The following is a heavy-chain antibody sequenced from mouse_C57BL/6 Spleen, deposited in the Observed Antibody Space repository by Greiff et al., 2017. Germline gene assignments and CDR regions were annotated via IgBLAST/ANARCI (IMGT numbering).Heavy chain of an antibody. CDR1: GYTFTSYW. V-gene: IGHV1-9*01. D-gene: IGHD2-3*01. CDR3: ARYDPCAMDY. CDR2: ILPGSGST. Sequence: QVQLQQSGAELMKPGASVKLSCKASGYTFTSYWLEWVKQRPGHGLEWIGEILPGSGSTKYNEKFKGKATIPADTSSNTAYMQLSSLTTEDSAIYYGARYDPCAMDYWGKGTTVTVSS. J-gene: IGHJ4*01.